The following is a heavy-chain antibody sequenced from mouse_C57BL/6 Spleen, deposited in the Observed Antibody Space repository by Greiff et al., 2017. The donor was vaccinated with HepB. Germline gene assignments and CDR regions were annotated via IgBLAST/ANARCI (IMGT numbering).Heavy chain of an antibody. D-gene: IGHD4-1*02. Sequence: VQLQQSGPELVKPGASVKISCKASGYAFSSSWMNWVKQRPGKGLEWIGRIYPGDGDTNYNGKFKGKATLTADKSSSTAYMQLSSLTSEDSAVYFCASRGQLGLGFDYWGQGTTLTVSS. V-gene: IGHV1-82*01. CDR2: IYPGDGDT. CDR1: GYAFSSSW. CDR3: ASRGQLGLGFDY. J-gene: IGHJ2*01.